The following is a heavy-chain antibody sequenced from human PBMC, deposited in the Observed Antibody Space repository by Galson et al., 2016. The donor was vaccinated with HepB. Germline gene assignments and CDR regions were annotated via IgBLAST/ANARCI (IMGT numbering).Heavy chain of an antibody. CDR3: AKDSGAYYYDSSGYRRNAFDI. CDR2: ISWNSGSI. V-gene: IGHV3-9*01. CDR1: GFTLDHYA. D-gene: IGHD3-22*01. J-gene: IGHJ3*02. Sequence: SLRLSCAASGFTLDHYAMHWVRQAPGKGLEWVSGISWNSGSIGYADSVRGRFTISRDNAKNSLCLQMNSLRAGDTALYYCAKDSGAYYYDSSGYRRNAFDIWGQGTMVTVSS.